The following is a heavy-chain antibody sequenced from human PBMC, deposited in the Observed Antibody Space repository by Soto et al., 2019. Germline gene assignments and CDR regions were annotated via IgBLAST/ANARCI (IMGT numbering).Heavy chain of an antibody. V-gene: IGHV3-23*01. Sequence: EVQLLESGGGLVQPGGSLRLSCAASGFTFSSYAMSWVRQAPGKGLEWVSAISGSGGSTYYADSVKGRFTISRDNSKKTRCLQMSSLRAEDTAVYYCATHLWCGELSNWGQGTLVTVSS. CDR3: ATHLWCGELSN. CDR2: ISGSGGST. CDR1: GFTFSSYA. J-gene: IGHJ4*02. D-gene: IGHD3-10*01.